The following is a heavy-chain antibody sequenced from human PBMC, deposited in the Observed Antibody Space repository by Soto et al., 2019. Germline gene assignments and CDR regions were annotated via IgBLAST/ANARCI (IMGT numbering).Heavy chain of an antibody. CDR1: VYTFTTYT. V-gene: IGHV1-3*04. Sequence: GASVKVSCKASVYTFTTYTIHWVRRAPGQRLEWMGWINTGNGNTKYSQNFQGRVTITRDTSATTAYMELSSLTSEDTAVYYCARERRYYANSGDFDYWGQGTRVTVSS. CDR2: INTGNGNT. J-gene: IGHJ4*01. D-gene: IGHD2-15*01. CDR3: ARERRYYANSGDFDY.